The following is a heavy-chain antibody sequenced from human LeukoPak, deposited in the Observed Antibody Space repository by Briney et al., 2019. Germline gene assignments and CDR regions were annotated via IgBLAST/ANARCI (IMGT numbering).Heavy chain of an antibody. CDR1: GGSISSGSYY. Sequence: SETLSLTCTVSGGSISSGSYYWSWIRQPAGKGLEWIGRIYTSGSTNYNPSLKSRVTISVDTSKNQFSLKLSSVTAADTAVYYCASLRGWFGGKRWGSGYYMDVWGKGTTVTISS. J-gene: IGHJ6*03. V-gene: IGHV4-61*02. D-gene: IGHD3-10*01. CDR2: IYTSGST. CDR3: ASLRGWFGGKRWGSGYYMDV.